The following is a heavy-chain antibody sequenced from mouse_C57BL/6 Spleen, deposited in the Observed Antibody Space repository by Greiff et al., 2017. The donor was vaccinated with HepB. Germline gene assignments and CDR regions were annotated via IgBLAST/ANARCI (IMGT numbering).Heavy chain of an antibody. V-gene: IGHV1-50*01. J-gene: IGHJ3*01. D-gene: IGHD2-5*01. CDR1: GYTFTSYW. Sequence: QVQLQQPGAELVKPGASVKLSCKASGYTFTSYWMQWVKQRPGQGLEWIGEIDPSDSYTNYNQKFKGKATLTVDTSSSTAYMQLSSLTSEDSAVYYCARGDYYSNYVWFAYWGQGTLVTVSA. CDR2: IDPSDSYT. CDR3: ARGDYYSNYVWFAY.